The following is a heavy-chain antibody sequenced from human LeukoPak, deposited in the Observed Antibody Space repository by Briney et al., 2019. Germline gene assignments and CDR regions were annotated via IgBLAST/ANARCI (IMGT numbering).Heavy chain of an antibody. J-gene: IGHJ4*02. V-gene: IGHV1-2*02. D-gene: IGHD5-12*01. CDR2: INANSGGT. Sequence: ASVKVSCKASGYTFTAYYIRWVRQAPGQGLEWMGWINANSGGTDYAQKFQGRVTMTRDTSLTTAYMELGRLKSDDTAVYYCARDCGYDSQRMNYFDYWGQGTLVTVSS. CDR1: GYTFTAYY. CDR3: ARDCGYDSQRMNYFDY.